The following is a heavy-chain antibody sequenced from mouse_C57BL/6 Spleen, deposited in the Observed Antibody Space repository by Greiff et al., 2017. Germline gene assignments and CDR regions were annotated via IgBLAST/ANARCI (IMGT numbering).Heavy chain of an antibody. CDR2: IWSDGST. D-gene: IGHD2-1*01. CDR3: ATQIYYGNYYAMDY. J-gene: IGHJ4*01. Sequence: VMLVESGPGLVAPSQSLSITCTVSGFSLTSYGVHWVRQPPGKGLEWLVVIWSDGSTNYNSALKSRLSISKDNSKSQVFLKMNSLQTDDTAMYYCATQIYYGNYYAMDYWGQGTSVTVSS. CDR1: GFSLTSYG. V-gene: IGHV2-6*03.